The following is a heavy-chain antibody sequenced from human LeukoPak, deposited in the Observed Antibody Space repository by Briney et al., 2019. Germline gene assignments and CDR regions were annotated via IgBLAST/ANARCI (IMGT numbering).Heavy chain of an antibody. Sequence: GASVKVSCKASGGTFSSYAISWVRQALGQGLEWMGGIIPIFGTANYAQKFQGRVTITADESTSTAYMELSSLRSEDTAVYYCAGQMTTGTIDYWGQGTLVTVSS. CDR3: AGQMTTGTIDY. V-gene: IGHV1-69*13. CDR1: GGTFSSYA. J-gene: IGHJ4*02. D-gene: IGHD4-17*01. CDR2: IIPIFGTA.